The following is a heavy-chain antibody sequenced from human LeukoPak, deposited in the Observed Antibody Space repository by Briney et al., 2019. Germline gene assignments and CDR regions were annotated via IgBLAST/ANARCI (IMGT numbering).Heavy chain of an antibody. J-gene: IGHJ3*02. CDR3: ARHWLTDPFDI. CDR2: IYNSGST. CDR1: GGSISSHY. Sequence: SETLSLTCTVSGGSISSHYWSWIRQPPGKGLEWIGYIYNSGSTNYNPSLKSRATLSVDTSKSQFSLRLTSVTAADTAVYYCARHWLTDPFDIWGQGTMVTVSS. V-gene: IGHV4-59*08. D-gene: IGHD6-19*01.